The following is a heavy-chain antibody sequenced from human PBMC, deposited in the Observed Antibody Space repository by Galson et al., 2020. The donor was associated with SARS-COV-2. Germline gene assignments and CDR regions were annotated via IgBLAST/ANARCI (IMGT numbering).Heavy chain of an antibody. CDR3: ARLRFLEWLLPGPNFDY. CDR2: IYYIGNT. V-gene: IGHV4-59*11. D-gene: IGHD3-3*01. CDR1: GGSISSHY. J-gene: IGHJ4*02. Sequence: SETLSLTCTVSGGSISSHYWSWIRQPPGRGLEYIGHIYYIGNTDYNPSLKSRVTISVDTSKNQFSLKLSSVTAADTAVYYCARLRFLEWLLPGPNFDYWGQGTLVTVSS.